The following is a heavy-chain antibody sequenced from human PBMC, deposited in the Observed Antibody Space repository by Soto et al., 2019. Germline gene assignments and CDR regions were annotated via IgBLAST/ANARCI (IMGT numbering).Heavy chain of an antibody. CDR1: GFTFSSYA. V-gene: IGHV3-23*01. Sequence: PGGSLRLSCAASGFTFSSYAMSWVRQAPGKGLEWVSAISGSGGSTYYADSVKGRFTISRDNSKNTLYLQMNSLRAEDTAVYYCAKGLGSGSYPDHFAYRGQGTLVIVSS. J-gene: IGHJ4*02. CDR2: ISGSGGST. D-gene: IGHD3-10*01. CDR3: AKGLGSGSYPDHFAY.